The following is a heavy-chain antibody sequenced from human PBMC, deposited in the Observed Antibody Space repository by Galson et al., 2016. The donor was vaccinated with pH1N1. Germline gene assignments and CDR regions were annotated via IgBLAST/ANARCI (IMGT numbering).Heavy chain of an antibody. J-gene: IGHJ3*01. CDR3: AKDHGGSYYVPDAFDF. V-gene: IGHV3-9*01. CDR2: ISWNSGSI. CDR1: GFTFDDYA. Sequence: SLRLSCAASGFTFDDYAMHWVRHAPGKGLEWVSGISWNSGSIGYADSVKGRFTISRDNAKNSLYLQMNSLRAEDTALYYCAKDHGGSYYVPDAFDFWGQGTMVTVSS. D-gene: IGHD1-26*01.